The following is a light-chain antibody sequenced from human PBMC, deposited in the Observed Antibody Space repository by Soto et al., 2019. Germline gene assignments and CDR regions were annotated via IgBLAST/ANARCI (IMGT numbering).Light chain of an antibody. Sequence: QSVLTRPPSASWSPGRSVTSSCTGTKSDSGVYDFVSWYQHHPGKAPRLIIYEVVQRPSGVPDRFSGSKSGNTASLTVSGLQAADEADYFCKSYAGSNTYVFGSGTKVTVL. J-gene: IGLJ1*01. V-gene: IGLV2-8*01. CDR2: EVV. CDR1: KSDSGVYDF. CDR3: KSYAGSNTYV.